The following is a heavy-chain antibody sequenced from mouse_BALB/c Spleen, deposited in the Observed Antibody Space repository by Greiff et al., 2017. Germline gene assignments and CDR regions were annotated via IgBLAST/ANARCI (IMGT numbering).Heavy chain of an antibody. CDR3: ARQGIYDGYYSAMDY. Sequence: DVMLVESGGGLVKLGGSLKLSCAASGFTFSSYYMSWVRQTPEKRLELVAAINSNGGSTYYPDTVKGRFTISRDNAKNTLYLQMSSLKSEDTALYYCARQGIYDGYYSAMDYWGQGTSVTVSS. V-gene: IGHV5-6-2*01. CDR1: GFTFSSYY. CDR2: INSNGGST. D-gene: IGHD2-3*01. J-gene: IGHJ4*01.